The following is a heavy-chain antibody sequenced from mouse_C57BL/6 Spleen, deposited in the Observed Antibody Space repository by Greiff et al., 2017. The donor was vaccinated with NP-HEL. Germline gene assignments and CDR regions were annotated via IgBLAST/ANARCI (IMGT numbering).Heavy chain of an antibody. J-gene: IGHJ2*01. CDR1: GYTFTSYG. CDR3: AREGDYYGSPYFDY. V-gene: IGHV1-81*01. CDR2: IYPRSGTT. D-gene: IGHD1-1*01. Sequence: VQLQQSGAELARPGASVKLSCKASGYTFTSYGISWVKQRTGQGLEWIGEIYPRSGTTYYNEKFKGKATLTADKSSSTAYMELRSLTSEDSAVYFCAREGDYYGSPYFDYWGQGTTLTVSS.